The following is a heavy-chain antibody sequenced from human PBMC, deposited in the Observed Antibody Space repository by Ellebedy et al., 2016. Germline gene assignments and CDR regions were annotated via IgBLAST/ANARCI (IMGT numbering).Heavy chain of an antibody. CDR3: AKDWYQWESSSGWLDP. D-gene: IGHD6-6*01. J-gene: IGHJ5*02. V-gene: IGHV3-23*01. CDR2: ISGSGSTT. Sequence: GGSLRLXCVASGFTFSSYAMSWVRQAPGKGLEWVSSISGSGSTTYYGGSVKGRFTISRDNSKSTLYLQMNSLRAEDTAIYYCAKDWYQWESSSGWLDPWGQGTLVTVSS. CDR1: GFTFSSYA.